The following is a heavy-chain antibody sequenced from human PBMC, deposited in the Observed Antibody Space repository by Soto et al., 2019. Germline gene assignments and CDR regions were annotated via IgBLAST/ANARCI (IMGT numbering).Heavy chain of an antibody. CDR2: ISYDGNNK. D-gene: IGHD3-10*02. CDR1: GFTFSRFS. Sequence: GGSLRLSCAAPGFTFSRFSMHWVRQAPGKGLAWVAVISYDGNNKHFAESVKGRFSISRDDSKNTVYLEMNNLRGDDSAVYYCARDHGMFLSYYYYGMDVWGQGTTVT. CDR3: ARDHGMFLSYYYYGMDV. J-gene: IGHJ6*02. V-gene: IGHV3-30-3*01.